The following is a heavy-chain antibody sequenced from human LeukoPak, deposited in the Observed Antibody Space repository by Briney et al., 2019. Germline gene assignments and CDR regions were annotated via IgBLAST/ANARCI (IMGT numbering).Heavy chain of an antibody. CDR2: IYYSGST. Sequence: SETLSLTCTVSGGSISSYYWSWIRQPPGKGLEWIGYIYYSGSTNYNPSLKSRVTISVDTSKNQFSLKLSSVTAADTAVYYCAKVGAQLGALVWFDPWGQGTLVTVSS. D-gene: IGHD5-24*01. V-gene: IGHV4-59*01. CDR3: AKVGAQLGALVWFDP. CDR1: GGSISSYY. J-gene: IGHJ5*02.